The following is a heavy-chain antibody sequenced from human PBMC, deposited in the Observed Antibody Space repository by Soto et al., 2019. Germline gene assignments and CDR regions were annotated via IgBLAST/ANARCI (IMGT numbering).Heavy chain of an antibody. V-gene: IGHV3-23*01. D-gene: IGHD3-3*01. CDR1: GFTFSSYA. Sequence: GGSLRLSCAASGFTFSSYAMSWVRQAPGKGLEWVSAISGSGGSTYYADSVKGRFTISRDNSKNTLYLQMNSLRAEDTAVYYCAKDSPYYDFWSGYYTDWGQGTLVTVSS. CDR3: AKDSPYYDFWSGYYTD. J-gene: IGHJ4*02. CDR2: ISGSGGST.